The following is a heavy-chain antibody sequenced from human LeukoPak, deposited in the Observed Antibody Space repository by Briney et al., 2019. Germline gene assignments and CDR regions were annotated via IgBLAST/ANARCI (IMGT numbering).Heavy chain of an antibody. V-gene: IGHV3-48*04. Sequence: PGGSLRLSCAASGFTFSSYSMNWVRQAPGKGLEWVSYISSSSSTIYYADSVKGRFTISRDNAKNSLYLQMNSLRSEDTAVYYCARDQVVVPAGWFDPWGQGTLVTVSS. CDR3: ARDQVVVPAGWFDP. D-gene: IGHD2-2*01. CDR1: GFTFSSYS. CDR2: ISSSSSTI. J-gene: IGHJ5*02.